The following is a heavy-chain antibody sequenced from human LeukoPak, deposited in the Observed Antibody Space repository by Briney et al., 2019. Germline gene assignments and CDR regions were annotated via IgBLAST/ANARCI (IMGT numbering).Heavy chain of an antibody. J-gene: IGHJ4*02. CDR3: ARTPGPGPENY. CDR2: INQDESEK. Sequence: PGGSLRPSCAASGFSFSDYWMNWVRQAPGKGLEWVANINQDESEKYYVDSVKGRFTISRDNAKNSLYLQMNSLRVEDTAVYYCARTPGPGPENYWGQGTLVTVSS. CDR1: GFSFSDYW. V-gene: IGHV3-7*01. D-gene: IGHD1-14*01.